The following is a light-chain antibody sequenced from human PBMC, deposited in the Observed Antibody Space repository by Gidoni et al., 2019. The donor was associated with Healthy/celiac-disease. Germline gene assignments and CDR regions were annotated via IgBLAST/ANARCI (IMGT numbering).Light chain of an antibody. V-gene: IGKV1-5*03. Sequence: DIQMTQSPPTLSAFVGDRVTIPCRASHSISSWLAWYQQKPGKAPKLLISKASTLESGVPSRFSGSGAGTEFALTISSLQPDDFATYYCKQYSSYSWTFGQGTKVEIK. CDR2: KAS. J-gene: IGKJ1*01. CDR1: HSISSW. CDR3: KQYSSYSWT.